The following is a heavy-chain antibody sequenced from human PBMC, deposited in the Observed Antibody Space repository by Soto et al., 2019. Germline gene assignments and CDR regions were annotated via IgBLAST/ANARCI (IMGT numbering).Heavy chain of an antibody. J-gene: IGHJ4*01. D-gene: IGHD3-10*01. CDR2: IHNSGST. Sequence: PSETLSLTCTVSGGSITSYYWSWIRQPPGKGLEWIGYIHNSGSTSYNPSLQSRVTISADVSKNHFSLDLRSVTAADTAVYYCARRWSGTDYWGHGTMVTVSS. V-gene: IGHV4-59*01. CDR1: GGSITSYY. CDR3: ARRWSGTDY.